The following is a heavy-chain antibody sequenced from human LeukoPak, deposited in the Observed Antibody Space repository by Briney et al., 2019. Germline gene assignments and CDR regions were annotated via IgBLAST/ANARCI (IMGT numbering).Heavy chain of an antibody. Sequence: GGSLRLSCVASGFTSSAFWMSWVRRPPGKGLEWVANIKEDGSEKEYVDSVKGRFSIFRDNAKNSVYLQMNRLRAEDTAVYYCATFEVVVPGVLLLWGKGTTVIVPS. CDR3: ATFEVVVPGVLLL. CDR2: IKEDGSEK. D-gene: IGHD3-3*01. J-gene: IGHJ6*04. V-gene: IGHV3-7*01. CDR1: GFTSSAFW.